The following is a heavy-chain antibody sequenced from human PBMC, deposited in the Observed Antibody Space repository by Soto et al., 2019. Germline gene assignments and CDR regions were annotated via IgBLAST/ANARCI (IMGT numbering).Heavy chain of an antibody. CDR2: IYYSGST. Sequence: SETLSLTCTVSGGSISSGDYYWSWIRQPPGKGLEWIGYIYYSGSTYYNPSLKSRVTISVDTSKNQFSLKLSSVTAADTAVYYCARSSGYYSGNWFDPWGQGTLVTVSS. J-gene: IGHJ5*02. CDR3: ARSSGYYSGNWFDP. D-gene: IGHD3-22*01. V-gene: IGHV4-30-4*01. CDR1: GGSISSGDYY.